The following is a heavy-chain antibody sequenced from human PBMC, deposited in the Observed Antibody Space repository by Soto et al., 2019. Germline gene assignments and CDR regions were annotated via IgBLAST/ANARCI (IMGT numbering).Heavy chain of an antibody. J-gene: IGHJ5*02. V-gene: IGHV5-10-1*01. D-gene: IGHD6-19*01. Sequence: GESLKISGKGAGYSFTSYCISWVLQMPWKGLEWMGRIDPSDSYTNYSPSFQGHVTISADKSISTAYLQWSSLKASDTAMYYCASSAVPYSSGWYGGHWFDPWGQGTQVTVSS. CDR1: GYSFTSYC. CDR2: IDPSDSYT. CDR3: ASSAVPYSSGWYGGHWFDP.